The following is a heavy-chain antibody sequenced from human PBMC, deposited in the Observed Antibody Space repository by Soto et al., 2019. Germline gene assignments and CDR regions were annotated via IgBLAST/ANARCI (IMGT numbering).Heavy chain of an antibody. CDR3: ARGRGTLNYYYMDV. Sequence: SETLSLTCAVYGGSFSGYYLSWIRQPPGKGLEWIGEINHSGSTNYNPSLKSRVTISVDTSKNQFSLKLSSVTAADTAVYYCARGRGTLNYYYMDVWGKGTTVTVSS. CDR2: INHSGST. CDR1: GGSFSGYY. V-gene: IGHV4-34*01. J-gene: IGHJ6*03.